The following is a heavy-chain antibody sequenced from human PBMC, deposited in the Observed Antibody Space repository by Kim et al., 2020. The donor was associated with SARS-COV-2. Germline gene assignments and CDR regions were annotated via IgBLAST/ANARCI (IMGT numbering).Heavy chain of an antibody. J-gene: IGHJ4*02. CDR3: ARDWLSVLEY. D-gene: IGHD3-16*02. CDR2: INPGNGHT. Sequence: ASVKVSCKAAGYTFTTFVMHWVRQAPGQRLEWMGWINPGNGHTRYSQKFQGRVTITRDTSASTAYMDLSSLRTEDTAVYYCARDWLSVLEYWGQGTLVTVSS. CDR1: GYTFTTFV. V-gene: IGHV1-3*01.